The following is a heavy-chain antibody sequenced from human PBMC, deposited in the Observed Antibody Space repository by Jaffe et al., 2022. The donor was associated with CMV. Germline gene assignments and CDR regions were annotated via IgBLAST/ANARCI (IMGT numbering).Heavy chain of an antibody. Sequence: QVQLQESGPGLVKPSETLSLTCTVSGGSISSYYWSWIRQPPGKGLEWIGYIYYSGSTNYNPSLKSRVTISVDTSKNQFSLKLSSVTAADTAVYYCARAEMATTIYYYYYMDVWGKGTTVTVSS. CDR2: IYYSGST. CDR3: ARAEMATTIYYYYYMDV. CDR1: GGSISSYY. J-gene: IGHJ6*03. V-gene: IGHV4-59*01. D-gene: IGHD1-1*01.